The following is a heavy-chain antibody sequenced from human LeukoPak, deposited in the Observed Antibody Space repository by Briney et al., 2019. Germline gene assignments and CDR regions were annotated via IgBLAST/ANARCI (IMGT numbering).Heavy chain of an antibody. CDR3: ARDGAVICGGDCQYFDY. V-gene: IGHV1-18*01. Sequence: ASVKVSCKASGYTFTSYGISWVRQAPGQGLEWMGWISAYNGNTNYAQKLQGRVTMTTDTSTSTAYMELRSLRSDDTAVYYCARDGAVICGGDCQYFDYWGQGTLVTVSS. CDR2: ISAYNGNT. CDR1: GYTFTSYG. D-gene: IGHD2-21*02. J-gene: IGHJ4*02.